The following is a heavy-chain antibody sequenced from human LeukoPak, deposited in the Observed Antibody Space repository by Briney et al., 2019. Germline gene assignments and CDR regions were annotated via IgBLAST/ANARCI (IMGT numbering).Heavy chain of an antibody. CDR1: GFAFGSEA. CDR3: AKDTLYDTWAYFDN. CDR2: ISPGGGTT. J-gene: IGHJ4*02. Sequence: GGSLRLSCAVSGFAFGSEAMSWVRQSPARGLEWVASISPGGGTTYYADYVKGRFTISRDNSKNTLFLQMNSLRDDDTAVYYCAKDTLYDTWAYFDNWGQGTLVTVSS. D-gene: IGHD3-22*01. V-gene: IGHV3-23*01.